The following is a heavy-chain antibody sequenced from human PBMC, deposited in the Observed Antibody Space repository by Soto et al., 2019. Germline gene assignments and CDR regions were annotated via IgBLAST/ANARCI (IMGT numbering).Heavy chain of an antibody. J-gene: IGHJ5*02. D-gene: IGHD5-12*01. CDR3: ARDLATLAAFGGSWFDP. CDR2: ISSSSSYT. Sequence: PGGSLRLSCAASGFTFSDYYMTWFRQAPGKGLEWVSHISSSSSYTKYADSVKGRFTISRDNAKNLLYLQMNSLRAEDTAVYYCARDLATLAAFGGSWFDPWGQGTLVTVSS. V-gene: IGHV3-11*05. CDR1: GFTFSDYY.